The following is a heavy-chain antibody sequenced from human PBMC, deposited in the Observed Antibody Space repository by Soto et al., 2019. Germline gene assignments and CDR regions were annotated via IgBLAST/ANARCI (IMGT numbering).Heavy chain of an antibody. CDR3: ARGFTMVRGVINRNWFDP. Sequence: ETLSLTCAVYGGSFSGFYWSWIRQPPGKGLEWIGEINHSGSTNYNPSLKSRVTISVDTSKNQFSLKLSSVTAADTAVYYCARGFTMVRGVINRNWFDPWGQGTLVTVSS. CDR2: INHSGST. D-gene: IGHD3-10*01. V-gene: IGHV4-34*01. J-gene: IGHJ5*02. CDR1: GGSFSGFY.